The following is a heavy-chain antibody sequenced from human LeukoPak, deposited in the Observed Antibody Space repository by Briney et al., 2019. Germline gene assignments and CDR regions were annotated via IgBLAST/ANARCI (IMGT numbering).Heavy chain of an antibody. V-gene: IGHV4-34*01. J-gene: IGHJ6*02. CDR2: INHSGST. D-gene: IGHD5-12*01. CDR3: ARGPRRDFAIVATISHYYYGMDV. Sequence: KPSETLSLTCALYGGSFSGYYGSWIRQPPGKGLEWIGEINHSGSTNYNPSLKSRVTISLDKSKNQFSLKLGSVTAADTAVYYCARGPRRDFAIVATISHYYYGMDVWGQGTTVTVSS. CDR1: GGSFSGYY.